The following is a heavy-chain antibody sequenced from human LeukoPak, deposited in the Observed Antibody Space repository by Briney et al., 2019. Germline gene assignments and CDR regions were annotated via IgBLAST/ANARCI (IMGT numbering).Heavy chain of an antibody. CDR2: IDSSGGYM. CDR3: LRGDRRDY. V-gene: IGHV3-21*06. J-gene: IGHJ4*02. Sequence: GGSLRLSCEASGFPFNTYSMNWARQAPGKGLEWVSSIDSSGGYMLYADSVKGRFIISRDNAKDSLYLQMNSLRVEDTAVYYCLRGDRRDYWGQGTLVTVSS. CDR1: GFPFNTYS.